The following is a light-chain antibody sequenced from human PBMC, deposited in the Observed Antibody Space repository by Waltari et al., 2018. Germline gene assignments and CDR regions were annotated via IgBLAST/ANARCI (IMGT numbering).Light chain of an antibody. V-gene: IGLV2-14*03. Sequence: QSALPQPASVSGSPGQSITIPCTGTSSDVGGYNYVSWYQQPPGKAPKLMIYDVSNRPSGVSNRFSGSKSGNTASLTISGLQAEDEADYYCSSYTSSSTYVFGTGTKVTVL. CDR2: DVS. CDR3: SSYTSSSTYV. J-gene: IGLJ1*01. CDR1: SSDVGGYNY.